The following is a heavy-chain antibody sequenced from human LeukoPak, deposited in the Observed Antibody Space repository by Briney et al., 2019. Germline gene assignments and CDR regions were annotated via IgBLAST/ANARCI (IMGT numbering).Heavy chain of an antibody. CDR2: ISSSSSTI. CDR1: GFTFSSYS. J-gene: IGHJ6*02. Sequence: GGSLRLSCAASGFTFSSYSMSWVRQAPGKGLEWVSYISSSSSTIYYADSVKGRFTISRDNAKNSLYLQMNSLRDEDTAVYYCARAKRYYYDSSGFYGMDVWGQGTTVTVSS. D-gene: IGHD3-22*01. CDR3: ARAKRYYYDSSGFYGMDV. V-gene: IGHV3-48*02.